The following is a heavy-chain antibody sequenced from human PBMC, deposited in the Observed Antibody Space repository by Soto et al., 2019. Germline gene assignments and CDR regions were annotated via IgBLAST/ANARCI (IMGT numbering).Heavy chain of an antibody. CDR2: IYYSGST. CDR3: ARDRYGDYVFDY. J-gene: IGHJ4*02. D-gene: IGHD4-17*01. V-gene: IGHV4-39*07. Sequence: PSETLSLTFTVSGGSISSSSYYWGWIRQPPGKGLEWIGSIYYSGSTNYNPSLKSRVTISVDTSKNQFSLKLSSVTAADTAVYYCARDRYGDYVFDYWGQGTLGTVSS. CDR1: GGSISSSSYY.